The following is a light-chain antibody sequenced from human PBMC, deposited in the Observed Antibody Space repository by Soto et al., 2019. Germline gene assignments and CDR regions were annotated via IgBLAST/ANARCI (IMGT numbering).Light chain of an antibody. CDR2: SFN. V-gene: IGLV1-44*01. Sequence: QPVLTQPPSASGTPGQRVTISCFGSSSNIGSNTVNWYQQLPGTAPKLLIYSFNQRPSGVPDRFSGSKSGTSASLAISGLQSEDEAGYYCGAWDGSLNAWVFGGGTKLTVL. CDR3: GAWDGSLNAWV. J-gene: IGLJ3*02. CDR1: SSNIGSNT.